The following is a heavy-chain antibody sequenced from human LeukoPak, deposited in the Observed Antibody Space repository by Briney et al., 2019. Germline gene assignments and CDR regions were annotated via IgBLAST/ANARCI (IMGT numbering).Heavy chain of an antibody. CDR1: GASFSGYY. D-gene: IGHD1-26*01. J-gene: IGHJ4*02. Sequence: SETLSLTCAVYGASFSGYYWSWIRQPPGKGLEWIGEINHSGSTNYNPSLKSRVTISVDTSKTQFSLKLTSATAADTAVYYCATIRSRKWGFDYWGQGTLVTVSS. CDR3: ATIRSRKWGFDY. CDR2: INHSGST. V-gene: IGHV4-34*01.